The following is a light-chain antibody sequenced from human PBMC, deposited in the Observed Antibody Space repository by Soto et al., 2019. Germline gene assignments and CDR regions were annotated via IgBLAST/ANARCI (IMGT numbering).Light chain of an antibody. CDR3: QQYNNWPGT. J-gene: IGKJ4*01. CDR1: QSVSSN. Sequence: EIVMTQSPATLSVSPGERATLSCMASQSVSSNLAWYQQKPGQAPRLLIYRASIRDTDIPARFSGGGSGTDFTLTISGLQSEDFALYYCQQYNNWPGTFGGGTKVEIK. V-gene: IGKV3-15*01. CDR2: RAS.